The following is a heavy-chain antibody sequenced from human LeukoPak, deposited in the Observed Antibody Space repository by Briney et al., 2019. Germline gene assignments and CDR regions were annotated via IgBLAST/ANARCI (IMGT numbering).Heavy chain of an antibody. V-gene: IGHV4-4*07. CDR1: GGSINSYY. J-gene: IGHJ4*02. Sequence: SETLSLTCTVSGGSINSYYWSWIRQPAGKGLEWIGRIYSSGSTTYNPSLKSRVTMSVDTSKNQLSLKLSSVTAADTAVYYCARGGASGNYGAIDYWGQGSLVTVSS. CDR2: IYSSGST. D-gene: IGHD4-17*01. CDR3: ARGGASGNYGAIDY.